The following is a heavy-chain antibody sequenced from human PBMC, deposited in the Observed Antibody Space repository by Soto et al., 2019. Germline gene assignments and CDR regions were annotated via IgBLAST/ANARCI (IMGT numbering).Heavy chain of an antibody. CDR2: INWNSGSI. V-gene: IGHV3-9*01. J-gene: IGHJ6*02. CDR3: VKDRGSGSYAANYYYYGMDV. Sequence: EEQLVESGGGLVQPGRSLRLSCAASGFTFDDYAMHWVRQAPGKGLEWVSGINWNSGSIGYADSVKGRFTISRDNAKTSIYLQMNSLRAEDTALYYCVKDRGSGSYAANYYYYGMDVWGQGTTVTVSS. D-gene: IGHD3-10*01. CDR1: GFTFDDYA.